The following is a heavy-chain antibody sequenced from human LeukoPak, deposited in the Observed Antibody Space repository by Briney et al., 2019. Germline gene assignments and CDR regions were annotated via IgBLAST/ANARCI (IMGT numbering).Heavy chain of an antibody. CDR2: MNPNSGNT. Sequence: GASVKVSCKASGYTFTSYDINWVRQATGQGLEWMGWMNPNSGNTGYAQKFQGRVTMTRNTSISTAYMELSSLRSEDTAVYYCARVNSLRSGSSWYIDYYYGMDVWGQGTTVTVSS. CDR3: ARVNSLRSGSSWYIDYYYGMDV. D-gene: IGHD6-13*01. V-gene: IGHV1-8*01. J-gene: IGHJ6*02. CDR1: GYTFTSYD.